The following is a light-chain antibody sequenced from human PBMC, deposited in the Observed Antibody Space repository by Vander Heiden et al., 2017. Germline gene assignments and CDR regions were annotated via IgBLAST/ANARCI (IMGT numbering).Light chain of an antibody. CDR3: NSRDSSGNHWV. CDR1: RLRSYY. V-gene: IGLV3-19*01. Sequence: SSALTQDPAVSVALGQTVRITCQGDRLRSYYASWYQQKPGQAPVLVIYGKNSRPSGIPDRFSGSSSGNTASLTITGAQAEDEADYYCNSRDSSGNHWVFGGGTKLTVL. CDR2: GKN. J-gene: IGLJ3*02.